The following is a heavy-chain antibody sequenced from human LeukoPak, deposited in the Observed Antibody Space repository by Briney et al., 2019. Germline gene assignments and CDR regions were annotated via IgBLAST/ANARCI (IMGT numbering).Heavy chain of an antibody. J-gene: IGHJ4*02. D-gene: IGHD3-3*01. CDR2: ISSSSSYI. CDR1: GFTFSSYS. Sequence: GGSLRLSCAASGFTFSSYSMNWVRQAPGKGLEWVSSISSSSSYIYYADSVKGRFTISRDNAKNSLYLQMNSLRAEDTAVYYCARAATYYDFWSGEAPFDYWGQGTLVTVSS. V-gene: IGHV3-21*01. CDR3: ARAATYYDFWSGEAPFDY.